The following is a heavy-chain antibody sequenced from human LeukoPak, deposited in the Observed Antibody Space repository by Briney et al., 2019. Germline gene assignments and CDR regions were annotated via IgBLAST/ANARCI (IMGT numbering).Heavy chain of an antibody. CDR1: GYTFTSYG. Sequence: ASVKVSCKASGYTFTSYGISWVRQAPGQGLEWMGWISAYNGNTNYAQKLQGRVTMTTDTSTSTAYMELRSLRSDDTAVYYCARPYSGSYLGGYYFDYWGQGTLVTVSS. CDR3: ARPYSGSYLGGYYFDY. CDR2: ISAYNGNT. D-gene: IGHD1-26*01. V-gene: IGHV1-18*01. J-gene: IGHJ4*02.